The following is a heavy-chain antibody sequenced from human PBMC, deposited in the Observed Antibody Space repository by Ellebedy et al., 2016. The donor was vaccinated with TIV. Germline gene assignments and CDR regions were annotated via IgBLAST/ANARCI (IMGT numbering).Heavy chain of an antibody. D-gene: IGHD6-13*01. CDR2: IYSGGDT. J-gene: IGHJ2*01. Sequence: PGGSLRLSCAASGFTVSSNYMSWVRQAPGKGLEWVSVIYSGGDTYYTDSLKGQFTISRDNSNNTLYLKMNSLRAEDTAVYYCASKRFDYSSTWYRGWYFDLWGRGTLVTVSS. CDR1: GFTVSSNY. V-gene: IGHV3-53*01. CDR3: ASKRFDYSSTWYRGWYFDL.